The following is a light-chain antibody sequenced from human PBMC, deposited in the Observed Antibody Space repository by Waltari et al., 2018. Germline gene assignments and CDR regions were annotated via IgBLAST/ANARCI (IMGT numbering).Light chain of an antibody. J-gene: IGLJ2*01. CDR1: RSNIRNNA. CDR3: AVWDDRRNGVV. Sequence: SVLTQPPSVSEAPRQRVTIYCSGSRSNIRNNAVRWYQQLPGRAPKLLISFDGLFPSRFSDPFSGSNAGTSASRAISGLQSDDEADYYCAVWDDRRNGVVCGGGTKLTVL. CDR2: FDG. V-gene: IGLV1-36*01.